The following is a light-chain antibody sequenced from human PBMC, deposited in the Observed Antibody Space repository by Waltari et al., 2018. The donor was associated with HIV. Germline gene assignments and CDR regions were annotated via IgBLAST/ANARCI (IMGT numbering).Light chain of an antibody. CDR2: GNI. J-gene: IGLJ3*02. CDR1: TSTIGAGYD. V-gene: IGLV1-40*01. Sequence: QSALTQPPSVSGAPGQTVTISCAGNTSTIGAGYDVHWYQHLPGTAPRLLIYGNIDRPSGVPDRFSGSKSGSSASLAITGLQADDEADYYCQSFDSSLSVLFGGGTKLTVL. CDR3: QSFDSSLSVL.